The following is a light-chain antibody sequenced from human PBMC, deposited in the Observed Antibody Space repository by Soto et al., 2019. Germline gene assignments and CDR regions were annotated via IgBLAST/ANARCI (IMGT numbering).Light chain of an antibody. CDR1: SSVVGGYNY. Sequence: QSVLTQPASVSGSPGQSITISCTGTSSVVGGYNYVSWYQQHSGKAPKLMIYDVSNRPSGVSNRFSGSKSGNTASLTISGLQAEDEADYYCGSYASSSTLYVFGTGTKVTVL. J-gene: IGLJ1*01. V-gene: IGLV2-14*01. CDR3: GSYASSSTLYV. CDR2: DVS.